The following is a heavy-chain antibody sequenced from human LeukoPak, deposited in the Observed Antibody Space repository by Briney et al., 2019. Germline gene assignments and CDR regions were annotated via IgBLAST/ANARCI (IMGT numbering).Heavy chain of an antibody. V-gene: IGHV3-23*01. J-gene: IGHJ4*02. CDR2: ISGSGGST. CDR3: AKIAEAVSSNYYFDY. D-gene: IGHD2-21*01. CDR1: GFTFSSYA. Sequence: GGSLRLSCAASGFTFSSYAMSCVRQAPGKGLEWVSAISGSGGSTYYADSVKGRFTISRDNSKNTLYLQMNSLRAEDTAVYYCAKIAEAVSSNYYFDYWGQGTLVTVSS.